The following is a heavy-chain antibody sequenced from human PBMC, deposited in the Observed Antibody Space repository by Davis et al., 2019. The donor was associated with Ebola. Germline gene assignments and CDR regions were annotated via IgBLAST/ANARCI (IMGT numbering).Heavy chain of an antibody. D-gene: IGHD3-9*01. V-gene: IGHV4-34*01. CDR1: GGSFSGYY. J-gene: IGHJ4*02. CDR2: INHSGST. CDR3: ARGLRVGAYDILTGYYKGYCYFDF. Sequence: MPSETLSLTCAVYGGSFSGYYWSWIRQPPGKGLEWIVEINHSGSTNYNPSLTCRVTISVDTSKNQFSLKLSSVTAADTAVYYCARGLRVGAYDILTGYYKGYCYFDFWGQGTLVTVSS.